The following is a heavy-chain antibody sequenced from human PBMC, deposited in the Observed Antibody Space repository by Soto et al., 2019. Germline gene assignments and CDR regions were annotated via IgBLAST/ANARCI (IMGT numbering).Heavy chain of an antibody. J-gene: IGHJ4*02. CDR2: ISSSSSII. Sequence: GGSLRLSCAASGFTFSTYTMNWVRQSPGKGLEWVSYISSSSSIIYYADSVKGRFTISRDNAKNSLYLQMNSLRDEDTAVYYCARGDDSSGWYNYFDYWGQGTLVTVSS. V-gene: IGHV3-48*02. CDR1: GFTFSTYT. D-gene: IGHD6-19*01. CDR3: ARGDDSSGWYNYFDY.